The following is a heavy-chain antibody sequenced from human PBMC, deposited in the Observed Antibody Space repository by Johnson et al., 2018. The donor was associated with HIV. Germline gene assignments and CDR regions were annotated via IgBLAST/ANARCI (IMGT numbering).Heavy chain of an antibody. CDR3: AKDRVVIAAHDAFDI. Sequence: MQLVESGGGLEQPGGSLRVSCAASGFTVSSYAMSWVRQAPGKGLEWVSVIYSGGRTYYADSVKGRFTISRDNSKNTLYLQMNSLRAEDTAVYYCAKDRVVIAAHDAFDIWGQGTMVTVSS. J-gene: IGHJ3*02. CDR1: GFTVSSYA. CDR2: IYSGGRT. V-gene: IGHV3-66*01. D-gene: IGHD2-21*01.